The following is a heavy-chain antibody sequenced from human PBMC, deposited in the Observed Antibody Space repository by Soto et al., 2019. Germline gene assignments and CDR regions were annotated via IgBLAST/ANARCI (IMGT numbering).Heavy chain of an antibody. CDR1: GYTFTGYY. CDR2: ISAYNGNT. Sequence: ASVKVSCKASGYTFTGYYMHWVRQAPGQGLEWMGWISAYNGNTNYAQKLQGRVTMTTDTSTSTAYMELRSLRSDDTAVYYCARENPPDVWGQGTTVTVSS. J-gene: IGHJ6*02. CDR3: ARENPPDV. V-gene: IGHV1-18*04.